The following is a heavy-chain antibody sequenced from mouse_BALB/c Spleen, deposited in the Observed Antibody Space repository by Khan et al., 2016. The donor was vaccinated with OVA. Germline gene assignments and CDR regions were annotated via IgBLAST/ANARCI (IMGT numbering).Heavy chain of an antibody. CDR2: IWSAGST. Sequence: QVQLQQSGPGLVQPSQSLSITCTVSGFSLNNYSVHWVRQSPGKGLEWLGVIWSAGSTDYNAAFISRLTISKDNSRSQVFFKMNSLQPNDTAIYYCARRGKDYGRGALFAYWGQGILVTVSA. CDR1: GFSLNNYS. CDR3: ARRGKDYGRGALFAY. D-gene: IGHD2-4*01. J-gene: IGHJ3*01. V-gene: IGHV2-2*02.